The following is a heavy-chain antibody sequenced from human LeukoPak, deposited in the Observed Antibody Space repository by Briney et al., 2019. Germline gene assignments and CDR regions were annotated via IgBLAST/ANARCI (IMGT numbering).Heavy chain of an antibody. Sequence: SETLSLTCAVYGGSFSGYYWSWIRQPPGKGLEWIGEINHSGSTNYNPSLKSRVTISVDTSKNQFSLKLSSVTAADTAVYYCARGRGRWLQGGNDYWGQGTLVTVSS. CDR3: ARGRGRWLQGGNDY. CDR1: GGSFSGYY. D-gene: IGHD5-24*01. CDR2: INHSGST. V-gene: IGHV4-34*01. J-gene: IGHJ4*02.